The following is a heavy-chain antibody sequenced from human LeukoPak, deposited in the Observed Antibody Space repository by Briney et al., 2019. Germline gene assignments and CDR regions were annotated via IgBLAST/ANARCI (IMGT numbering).Heavy chain of an antibody. CDR2: ISSSSSTI. D-gene: IGHD5-12*01. V-gene: IGHV3-48*04. CDR1: GFTFSSYS. Sequence: GGSLRLSCAASGFTFSSYSMNWVRQAPGKGLEWVSYISSSSSTIYYADSVKGRFTISRDNAKNSLYLQMNSLRAEDTAVYYCAKDGRDYSSDVWGQGTTVTVSS. J-gene: IGHJ6*02. CDR3: AKDGRDYSSDV.